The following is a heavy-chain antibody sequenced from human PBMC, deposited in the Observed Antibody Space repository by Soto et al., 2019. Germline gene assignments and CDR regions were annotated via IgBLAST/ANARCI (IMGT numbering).Heavy chain of an antibody. Sequence: PSETLSLTCTVSGGSISSSSYYWGWIRQPPGKGLEWIGSIYYSGSTYYNPSLKSRVTISVDTSKNQFSLKLSSVTAADTAVYYCARPGYYYMDVWGKGTTVTVSS. CDR1: GGSISSSSYY. J-gene: IGHJ6*03. CDR2: IYYSGST. CDR3: ARPGYYYMDV. V-gene: IGHV4-39*01.